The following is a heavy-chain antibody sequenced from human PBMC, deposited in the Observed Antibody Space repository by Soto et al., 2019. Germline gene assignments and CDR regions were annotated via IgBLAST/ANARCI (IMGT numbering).Heavy chain of an antibody. CDR1: GFTFSSYA. CDR2: ISGSGGST. CDR3: AKEGVAWGYYYDSSRSFDY. Sequence: EVQLLESGGGLVQPGGSLRLSCAASGFTFSSYAMSWVRQAPGKGLEWVSAISGSGGSTYYADSVKGRFTISRDNSKNTLYLEMNSLRAEDTAVYYCAKEGVAWGYYYDSSRSFDYWGQGTLVTVSS. J-gene: IGHJ4*02. D-gene: IGHD3-22*01. V-gene: IGHV3-23*01.